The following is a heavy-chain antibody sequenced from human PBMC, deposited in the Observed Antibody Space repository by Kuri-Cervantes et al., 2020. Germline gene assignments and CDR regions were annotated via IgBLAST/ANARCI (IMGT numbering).Heavy chain of an antibody. D-gene: IGHD5-18*01. CDR1: GHTFTTYD. CDR3: ARARGYKIEFDH. CDR2: MNPNSGDT. J-gene: IGHJ4*02. Sequence: ASVKVSCKASGHTFTTYDVNWVRQATGQGLELMGWMNPNSGDTGCAQKFQGRVTMTTDTSTSTAYMELRSLRSDDTAVYYCARARGYKIEFDHWGQGTLVTVSS. V-gene: IGHV1-8*02.